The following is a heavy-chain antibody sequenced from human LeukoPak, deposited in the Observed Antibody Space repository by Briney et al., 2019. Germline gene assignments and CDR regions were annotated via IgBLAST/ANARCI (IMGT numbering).Heavy chain of an antibody. CDR1: GSTFSSYT. Sequence: GSSVKVSCKASGSTFSSYTISWVRQAPGQGLEWMGRIIPILGIANYAQKFQGRVTITADKSTSTAYMELSSLRSEDTAVYYCARDQYCSSTSCYLGHWFDPWGQGTLVTVSS. J-gene: IGHJ5*02. CDR2: IIPILGIA. V-gene: IGHV1-69*02. D-gene: IGHD2-2*01. CDR3: ARDQYCSSTSCYLGHWFDP.